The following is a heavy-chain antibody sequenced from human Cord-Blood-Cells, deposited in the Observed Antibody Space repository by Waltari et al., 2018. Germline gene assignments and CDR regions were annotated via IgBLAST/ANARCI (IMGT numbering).Heavy chain of an antibody. CDR3: ARGQLPYSSWDY. Sequence: EVQLVESGGGLVQPGGSLRLSCAASGFTFSSYEMNWVRQAPGKGLEWVSYISSSGSTIDYADSGKGRFTISRDNAKNSLYPQMNSLRGEETAVYYCARGQLPYSSWDYWGQGTLVTVSS. CDR2: ISSSGSTI. CDR1: GFTFSSYE. J-gene: IGHJ4*02. V-gene: IGHV3-48*03. D-gene: IGHD6-6*01.